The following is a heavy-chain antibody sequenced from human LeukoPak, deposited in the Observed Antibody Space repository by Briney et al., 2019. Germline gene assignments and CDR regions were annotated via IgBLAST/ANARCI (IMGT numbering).Heavy chain of an antibody. V-gene: IGHV4-59*01. Sequence: SETRSPTCPVSTPSTNTLYSSWTRQSPGKGLEWIGHIYHSGSTDYNPYFKSRVTISIDMSKKEFSLKLTSVTVADTAMYYCVRLRWELLAPYFDHWGQGAFVIVSS. J-gene: IGHJ4*02. D-gene: IGHD2-15*01. CDR3: VRLRWELLAPYFDH. CDR1: TPSTNTLY. CDR2: IYHSGST.